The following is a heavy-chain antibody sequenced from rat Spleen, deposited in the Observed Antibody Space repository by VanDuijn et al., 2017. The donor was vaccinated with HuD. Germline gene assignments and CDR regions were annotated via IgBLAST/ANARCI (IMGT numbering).Heavy chain of an antibody. V-gene: IGHV5S13*01. CDR2: ISTGADNT. CDR3: ARRDSSYIYDDY. J-gene: IGHJ2*01. D-gene: IGHD1-2*01. CDR1: GFTFSNYD. Sequence: EVQLVESGGGLMQPGRSLKLSCAASGFTFSNYDMAWVRQSPTKGLEWIASISTGADNTYYADTVKGRFTISRENAKNTLYLQLSSLRSEDTALYYCARRDSSYIYDDYWGQGVMVTVSS.